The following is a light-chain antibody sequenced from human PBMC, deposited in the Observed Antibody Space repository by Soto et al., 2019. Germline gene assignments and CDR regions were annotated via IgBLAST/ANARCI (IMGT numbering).Light chain of an antibody. Sequence: QLVLTQPRSVSGSPGQSVTISCTGTSSDVGGYNYVSWYQQHPGKAPKLMIYDVSKRPSGVPDRFSGSKSGNTASLTISGLQAEDEADYYCSSYAGSNNFEVFGTGTKLTVL. CDR3: SSYAGSNNFEV. V-gene: IGLV2-11*01. CDR2: DVS. CDR1: SSDVGGYNY. J-gene: IGLJ1*01.